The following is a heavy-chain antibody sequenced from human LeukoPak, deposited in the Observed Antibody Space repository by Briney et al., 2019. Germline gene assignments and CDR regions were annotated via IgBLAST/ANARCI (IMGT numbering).Heavy chain of an antibody. V-gene: IGHV3-11*04. CDR3: ARGVRGYSQGSRFDY. Sequence: GGSLRLSCAASGFTFSDDYMSWIRQAPGKGLEWLSYISRSDNTIYYAGSVRGRFTISRDNAKSSLYLQMNSLRDEDTAVYYCARGVRGYSQGSRFDYWGQGTLVTVSS. J-gene: IGHJ4*02. CDR1: GFTFSDDY. CDR2: ISRSDNTI. D-gene: IGHD5-18*01.